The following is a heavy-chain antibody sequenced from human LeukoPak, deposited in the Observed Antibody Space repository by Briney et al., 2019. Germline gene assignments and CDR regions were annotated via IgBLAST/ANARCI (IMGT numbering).Heavy chain of an antibody. CDR3: ARVGYMVRARIY. CDR2: IYYSGST. D-gene: IGHD3-10*01. Sequence: PSETLSLTCTVSGGSISSSSYYWGWIRQPPGKGLEWIGSIYYSGSTYYNPSLKSRVTISVDTSKNQFSLKLSSVTAADTAVYYCARVGYMVRARIYWGQGTLVTVSS. J-gene: IGHJ4*02. CDR1: GGSISSSSYY. V-gene: IGHV4-39*07.